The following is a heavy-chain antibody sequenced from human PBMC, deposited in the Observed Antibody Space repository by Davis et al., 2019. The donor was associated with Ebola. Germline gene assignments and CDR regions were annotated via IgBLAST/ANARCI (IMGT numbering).Heavy chain of an antibody. Sequence: PSETLSLTCTVSGGSISGSTYYWAWIRQPPGKALAWIATMHSRGSTYYNPSLTSPVTISVDTSKNQFSLKLNSVTAADTAVYYCARRWGGQLVWGRGFDYWGQGTLVTVSS. CDR2: MHSRGST. D-gene: IGHD6-13*01. CDR1: GGSISGSTYY. J-gene: IGHJ4*02. CDR3: ARRWGGQLVWGRGFDY. V-gene: IGHV4-39*01.